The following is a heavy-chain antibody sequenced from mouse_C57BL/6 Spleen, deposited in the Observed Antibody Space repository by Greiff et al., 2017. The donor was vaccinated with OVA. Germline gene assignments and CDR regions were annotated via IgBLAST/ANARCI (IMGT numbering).Heavy chain of an antibody. J-gene: IGHJ1*03. CDR2: IYPGDGDT. CDR3: AREDYGSGYDWYFDV. CDR1: GYAFSSSW. V-gene: IGHV1-82*01. D-gene: IGHD1-1*01. Sequence: VHLVESGPELVKPGASVKISCKASGYAFSSSWMNWVKQRPGKGLEWIGRIYPGDGDTNYNGKFKGKATLTADKSSSTAYMQLSRLTSEDSAVYFCAREDYGSGYDWYFDVWGTGTTVTVSS.